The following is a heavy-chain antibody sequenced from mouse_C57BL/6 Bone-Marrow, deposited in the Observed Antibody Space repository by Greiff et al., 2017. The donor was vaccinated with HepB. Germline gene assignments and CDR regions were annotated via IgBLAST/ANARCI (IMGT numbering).Heavy chain of an antibody. V-gene: IGHV1-26*01. D-gene: IGHD2-4*01. Sequence: EVQLQQSGPELVKPGASVKISCKASGYTFTDYYMNWVKQSHGKSLEWIGDINPNNGGTSYNQKFKGKATLTVDKSSSTAYMELRSLTSEDSAVYYCASGAIYDYDDGFDYWGQGTTLTVSS. CDR1: GYTFTDYY. CDR3: ASGAIYDYDDGFDY. J-gene: IGHJ2*01. CDR2: INPNNGGT.